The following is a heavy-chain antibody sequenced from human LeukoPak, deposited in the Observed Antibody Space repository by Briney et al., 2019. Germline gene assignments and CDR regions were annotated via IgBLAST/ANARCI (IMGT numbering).Heavy chain of an antibody. Sequence: GGSLRLSCAASGFTFSSYIMNWVRQAPGKGLEWVSSISSSSSYIYYADSVKGRFTISRDNAKNSLYLQMNSLRAEDTAVYYCARRSSGRYYFDYWGQGTLVTVSS. V-gene: IGHV3-21*01. CDR3: ARRSSGRYYFDY. CDR1: GFTFSSYI. D-gene: IGHD3-22*01. CDR2: ISSSSSYI. J-gene: IGHJ4*02.